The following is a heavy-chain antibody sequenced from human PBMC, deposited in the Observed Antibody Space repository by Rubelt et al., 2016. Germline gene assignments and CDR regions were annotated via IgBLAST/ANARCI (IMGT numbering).Heavy chain of an antibody. D-gene: IGHD3-22*01. Sequence: VSAISGSGGSTYYADSVKGRFTISRDNSKNTLYLQMNSLRAEDTAVYYCAKGSGSGYYRGWFDPWGQGTLVTVSS. J-gene: IGHJ5*02. CDR2: ISGSGGST. CDR3: AKGSGSGYYRGWFDP. V-gene: IGHV3-23*01.